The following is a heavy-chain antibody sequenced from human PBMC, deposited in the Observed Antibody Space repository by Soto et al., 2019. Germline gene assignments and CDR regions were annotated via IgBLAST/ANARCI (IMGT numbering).Heavy chain of an antibody. V-gene: IGHV5-51*01. CDR2: IYPSDSDT. D-gene: IGHD3-10*01. J-gene: IGHJ5*02. CDR3: AKDPHRNYYGSGQFDP. CDR1: GYNFAGYW. Sequence: GESLKISCKGSGYNFAGYWIAWVRQMPGKGLELMGIIYPSDSDTRYRPSFQGQVTISADKSISSAYLQWSSLRASDTAMYYCAKDPHRNYYGSGQFDPWGQGTLVTVSS.